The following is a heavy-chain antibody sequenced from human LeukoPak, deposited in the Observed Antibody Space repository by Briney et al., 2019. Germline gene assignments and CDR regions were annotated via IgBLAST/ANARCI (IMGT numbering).Heavy chain of an antibody. CDR3: SSEPRGDSIGCYDY. CDR2: ISSDGTDR. CDR1: GFTFSSYW. D-gene: IGHD3-22*01. J-gene: IGHJ4*02. V-gene: IGHV3-74*01. Sequence: GGSLRLSCAASGFTFSSYWMHWVRQAPGKGLVWVSRISSDGTDRNYADSVKGRFTISRDNANNTLYLQMNSLKTEDTALYYCSSEPRGDSIGCYDYWGQGALVTVSS.